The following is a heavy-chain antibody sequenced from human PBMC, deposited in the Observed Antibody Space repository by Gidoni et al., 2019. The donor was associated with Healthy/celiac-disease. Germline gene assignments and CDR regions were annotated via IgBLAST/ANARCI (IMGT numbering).Heavy chain of an antibody. D-gene: IGHD6-19*01. CDR3: ARDASYEQWLVPQGDY. J-gene: IGHJ4*02. CDR1: AFTFISFS. Sequence: EVPLLSSWRGLVEPGGSLSMSCPASAFTFISFSMNWLLQAPGKGLEWVSSSSSSSSYIYYADSVKGRFTISRDNAKNSLYLQMNSLRAEDTAVYYCARDASYEQWLVPQGDYWGQGTLVTVSS. V-gene: IGHV3-21*01. CDR2: SSSSSSYI.